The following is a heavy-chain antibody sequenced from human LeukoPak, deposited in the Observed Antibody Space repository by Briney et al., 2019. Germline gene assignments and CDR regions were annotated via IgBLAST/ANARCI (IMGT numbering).Heavy chain of an antibody. V-gene: IGHV4-4*07. CDR2: IYTSGNT. CDR3: ARVLGGVIISPHYFDY. D-gene: IGHD3-10*01. Sequence: SEILSLTCTVSGGSMSPYYWSWIRQPAGKGLEWIGRIYTSGNTNYNPSLKSRVTMSVDTSKNHFSLKLSSVTAADTAVYYCARVLGGVIISPHYFDYWGQGTLVTVSS. J-gene: IGHJ4*02. CDR1: GGSMSPYY.